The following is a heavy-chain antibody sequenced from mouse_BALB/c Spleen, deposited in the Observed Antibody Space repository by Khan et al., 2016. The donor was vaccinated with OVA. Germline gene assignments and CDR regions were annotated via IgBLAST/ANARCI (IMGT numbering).Heavy chain of an antibody. V-gene: IGHV2-6-5*01. Sequence: QVQLKQSGPGLVAPSQSLSITCSVSGYSLTDYGVSWVRQPPGKGLEWLGVIWGGGSTYYNSPLVSRLSISTDNSKSQVFLIMNSLQTADTTMDYGAKGRACHFYAVDYWGQGTSVTVSS. CDR2: IWGGGST. J-gene: IGHJ4*01. CDR1: GYSLTDYG. D-gene: IGHD6-1*01. CDR3: AKGRACHFYAVDY.